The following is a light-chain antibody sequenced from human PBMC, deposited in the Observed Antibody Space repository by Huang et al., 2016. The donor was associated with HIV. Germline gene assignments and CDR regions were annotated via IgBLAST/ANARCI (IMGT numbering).Light chain of an antibody. V-gene: IGKV1-9*01. CDR2: AAS. CDR1: QGISSY. Sequence: IQLTQSPSSLSASVGGRVNITCRASQGISSYLAWIQQKPGKAPILLIYAASTLQSGVPSRVSGSGSGTDFTLTISSLQPEDSATYYCQQLNSYPYTFGRGTKLEIK. CDR3: QQLNSYPYT. J-gene: IGKJ2*01.